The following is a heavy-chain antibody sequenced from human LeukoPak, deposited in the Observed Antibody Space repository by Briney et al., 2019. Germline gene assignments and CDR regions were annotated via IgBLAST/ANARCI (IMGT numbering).Heavy chain of an antibody. D-gene: IGHD2-15*01. CDR1: GYSFTSSW. CDR3: ARGLYCSGGSCRFDC. J-gene: IGHJ4*02. Sequence: GESLKISCEGSGYSFTSSWIGWVRQMPGKGLEWMGIIYPGDSDIRYSPSFQGQVTISADKSITTAYLQWSSLKASDTAIYYCARGLYCSGGSCRFDCWGQGTLVTVSS. V-gene: IGHV5-51*01. CDR2: IYPGDSDI.